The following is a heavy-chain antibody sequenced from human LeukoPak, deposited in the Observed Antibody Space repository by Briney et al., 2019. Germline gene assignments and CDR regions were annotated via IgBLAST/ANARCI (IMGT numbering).Heavy chain of an antibody. CDR1: GLTFSDYY. CDR3: ATRHPTHWYFDL. V-gene: IGHV3-11*04. Sequence: GGSLRLSCAASGLTFSDYYMTWIRQAPGKGLEWISYIGNSGSPILYADSVRGRFTISRDNAKNSLYLQIHSLRAEDTAVYYCATRHPTHWYFDLWGRGTLVTVSS. J-gene: IGHJ2*01. CDR2: IGNSGSPI.